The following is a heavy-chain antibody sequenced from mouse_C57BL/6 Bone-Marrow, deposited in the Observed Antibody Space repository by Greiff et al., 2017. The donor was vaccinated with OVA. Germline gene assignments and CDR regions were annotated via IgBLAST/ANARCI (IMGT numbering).Heavy chain of an antibody. V-gene: IGHV2-2*01. D-gene: IGHD1-1*01. J-gene: IGHJ3*01. CDR2: IWSGGST. CDR1: GFSLTSYG. Sequence: QVQLQQSGPGLVQPSQSLSITCTVSGFSLTSYGVHWVRQSPGKGLEWLGVIWSGGSTDYNAAFISRLSISKDNSKSQVFFKMSSLQADDTAIYYCARKGDGGAWFAYWGQGTLVTVSA. CDR3: ARKGDGGAWFAY.